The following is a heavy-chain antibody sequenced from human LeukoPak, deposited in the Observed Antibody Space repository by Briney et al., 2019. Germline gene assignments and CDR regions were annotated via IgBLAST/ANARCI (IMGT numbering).Heavy chain of an antibody. D-gene: IGHD6-13*01. CDR2: ISWNSGSI. CDR1: GFTFDDYA. V-gene: IGHV3-9*01. Sequence: GGSLRLSCAASGFTFDDYATHWVRQAPGKGLEWVSGISWNSGSIGYADSVKGRFTISRDNSKNTLYLQMNSLRAEDTAVHYCARAGARYSSSWYDYWGQGTLVTVSS. J-gene: IGHJ4*02. CDR3: ARAGARYSSSWYDY.